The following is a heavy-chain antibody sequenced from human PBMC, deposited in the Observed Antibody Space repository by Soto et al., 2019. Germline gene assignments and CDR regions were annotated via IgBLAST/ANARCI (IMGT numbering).Heavy chain of an antibody. D-gene: IGHD6-13*01. CDR3: ARQIYDSGTGPNFQYYFDS. V-gene: IGHV5-10-1*01. Sequence: GESLKISCKGSGYSFAGYWVTWVRQKPGKGLEWMGRIDPSDSQTYYSPSFRGHVTISVTKSITTVFLQWSSLRASDTTMYYCARQIYDSGTGPNFQYYFDSWGQGTPVTVPS. CDR2: IDPSDSQT. CDR1: GYSFAGYW. J-gene: IGHJ4*02.